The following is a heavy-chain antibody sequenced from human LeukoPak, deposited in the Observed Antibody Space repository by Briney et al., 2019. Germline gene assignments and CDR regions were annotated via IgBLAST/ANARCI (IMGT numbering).Heavy chain of an antibody. Sequence: GGSLRLSCAASRFTFTSYWMSWVRQAPGKGLEWVAKINKDGSEKYYVDSVKGRFTISRDNAKNSLYLQMNSLRAEDTAVYYCARDRTVNNDFWSGYTTFFDYWGQGTLVTVSS. CDR2: INKDGSEK. D-gene: IGHD3-3*01. V-gene: IGHV3-7*01. CDR1: RFTFTSYW. J-gene: IGHJ4*02. CDR3: ARDRTVNNDFWSGYTTFFDY.